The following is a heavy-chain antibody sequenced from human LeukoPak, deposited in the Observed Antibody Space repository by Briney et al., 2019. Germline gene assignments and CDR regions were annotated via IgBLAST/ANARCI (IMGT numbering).Heavy chain of an antibody. V-gene: IGHV3-9*01. CDR1: GFTFDDYA. CDR3: AKDIGGWALGAFDI. CDR2: ISWNSGSI. Sequence: HPGGSLRLSCAASGFTFDDYAMHWVRQAPGKGLEWVSGISWNSGSIGYADSVKGRFTISRDNAKNSLYLQMNSLRAEDTALYYCAKDIGGWALGAFDIWGQGTMVTVSS. J-gene: IGHJ3*02. D-gene: IGHD6-19*01.